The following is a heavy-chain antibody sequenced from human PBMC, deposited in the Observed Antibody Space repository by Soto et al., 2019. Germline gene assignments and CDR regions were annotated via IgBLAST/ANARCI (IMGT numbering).Heavy chain of an antibody. D-gene: IGHD3-22*01. CDR1: GYTLTGLS. CDR3: ATVGSNTYYYDSSGYSNAFDI. V-gene: IGHV1-24*01. Sequence: ASVKVSCKVSGYTLTGLSMHWVRQAPGKGLEWMGGFDPEDGETIYAQKFQGRVTMTEDTSTDTAYMELSSLRSEDTAVYYCATVGSNTYYYDSSGYSNAFDIWGQGTMVTVSS. CDR2: FDPEDGET. J-gene: IGHJ3*02.